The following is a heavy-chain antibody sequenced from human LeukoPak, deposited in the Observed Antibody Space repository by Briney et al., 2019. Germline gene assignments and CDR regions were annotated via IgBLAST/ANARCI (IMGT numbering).Heavy chain of an antibody. CDR3: TRVFRAADY. D-gene: IGHD2-15*01. CDR1: GYTFTHYH. J-gene: IGHJ4*02. V-gene: IGHV1-2*02. Sequence: ASVKVSCNASGYTFTHYHIHWVRQAPRHGLQWMGWINPNSGDTKYAQQFQGRVSMTRDTSITTAYMELNRLTSDDTAVYYCTRVFRAADYWGQGTLVIVSS. CDR2: INPNSGDT.